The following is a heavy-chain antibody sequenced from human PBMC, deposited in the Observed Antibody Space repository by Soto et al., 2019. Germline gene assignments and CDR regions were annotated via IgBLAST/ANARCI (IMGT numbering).Heavy chain of an antibody. V-gene: IGHV3-33*01. D-gene: IGHD3-16*01. J-gene: IGHJ2*01. CDR3: ARDHSGGGSISEDGYFDL. CDR1: GFTFSNYG. Sequence: QVQLVESGGGVVQPGGSLRLSCAASGFTFSNYGLDWVRQAPGKGLEWVAVIWSDGTNEYYADSVKGRFTISRDNSKNTLYLQMNSLRVEDTAVYYCARDHSGGGSISEDGYFDLWGRGTLVTVSS. CDR2: IWSDGTNE.